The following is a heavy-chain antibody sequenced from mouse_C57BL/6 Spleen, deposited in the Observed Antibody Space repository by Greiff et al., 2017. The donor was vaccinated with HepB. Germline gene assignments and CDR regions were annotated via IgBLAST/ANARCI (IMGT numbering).Heavy chain of an antibody. CDR3: ARREYHDEGAMDY. J-gene: IGHJ4*01. V-gene: IGHV5-6*01. Sequence: EVQRVESGGDLVKPGGSLKLSCAASGFTFSSYGMSWVRQTPDKRLEWVATISSGGSYTYYPDSVKGRFTISRDNAKNTLYLQMSSLKSEDTAMYYCARREYHDEGAMDYWGQGTSVTVSS. CDR1: GFTFSSYG. CDR2: ISSGGSYT. D-gene: IGHD5-1*01.